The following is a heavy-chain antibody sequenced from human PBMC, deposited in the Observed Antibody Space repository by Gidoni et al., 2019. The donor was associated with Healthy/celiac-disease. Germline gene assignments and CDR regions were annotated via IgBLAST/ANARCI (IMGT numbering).Heavy chain of an antibody. CDR3: ARGQRWLQFTGPDY. D-gene: IGHD5-12*01. CDR1: GFTVRDYY. V-gene: IGHV3-11*01. CDR2: ISSSGSPM. J-gene: IGHJ4*02. Sequence: QVQLVESGGGLVKPGGSLRLSCAASGFTVRDYYMRWICQAPGKRLEWVSYISSSGSPMYYSDSVKGRFTISRDNAKNSLYLHMTSLRAEDTAVYYCARGQRWLQFTGPDYWGQGTLVTVSS.